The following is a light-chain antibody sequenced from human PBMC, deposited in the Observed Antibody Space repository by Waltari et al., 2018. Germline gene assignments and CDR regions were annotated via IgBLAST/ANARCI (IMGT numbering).Light chain of an antibody. Sequence: DIVMTQSPDSLAVSLGERATIHFKSSQSVLWSSNNKNYLAWYQQKPGQPPKLLIYWASTRESGVPDRFSGSGSGTDFTLTISSLQAEDVAVYYCQQYYDTPLTFGGGTKVEIK. CDR2: WAS. CDR1: QSVLWSSNNKNY. V-gene: IGKV4-1*01. J-gene: IGKJ4*01. CDR3: QQYYDTPLT.